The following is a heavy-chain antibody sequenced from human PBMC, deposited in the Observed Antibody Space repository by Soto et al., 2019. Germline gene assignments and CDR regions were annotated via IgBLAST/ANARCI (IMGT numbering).Heavy chain of an antibody. J-gene: IGHJ6*03. Sequence: GSLRLSCAASGFTFSNAWMSWVRQAPGKGLEWVGRIKSKTDGGTTDYAAPVKGRFTISRDDSKNTLYLQMNSLKTEDTAVYYCTTGSVTTVKVAPSYYYYYYYMDVWGKGTTVTVSS. CDR3: TTGSVTTVKVAPSYYYYYYYMDV. CDR1: GFTFSNAW. D-gene: IGHD4-4*01. V-gene: IGHV3-15*01. CDR2: IKSKTDGGTT.